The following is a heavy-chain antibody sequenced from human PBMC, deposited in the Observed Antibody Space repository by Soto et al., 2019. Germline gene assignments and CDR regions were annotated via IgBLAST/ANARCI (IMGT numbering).Heavy chain of an antibody. Sequence: QVQLVQSGAAVKKPGSSVKFSCKASGGTFSSYIISWVRQAPGQGLEWMGRIIPILAIANYAQKFQGRVTITADKSTSTAYMELSSLRSEDTAVYYCARVRGEDYYGMDVWGQGTTVTVSS. D-gene: IGHD3-10*01. CDR2: IIPILAIA. CDR1: GGTFSSYI. CDR3: ARVRGEDYYGMDV. V-gene: IGHV1-69*02. J-gene: IGHJ6*02.